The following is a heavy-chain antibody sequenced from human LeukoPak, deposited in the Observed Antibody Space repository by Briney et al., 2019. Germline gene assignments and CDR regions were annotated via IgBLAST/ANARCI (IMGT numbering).Heavy chain of an antibody. CDR1: GGSISSYY. Sequence: SETLSLTCTVSGGSISSYYWSWIRQPPGKGLEWIGYIYYSGSTNYNPSLKSRVTISVDTSKNQFSLKLSSVIAADTAVYYCARHTYYYVSGGYGWFDPWGQGTLVTVSS. D-gene: IGHD3-10*01. CDR3: ARHTYYYVSGGYGWFDP. CDR2: IYYSGST. V-gene: IGHV4-59*08. J-gene: IGHJ5*02.